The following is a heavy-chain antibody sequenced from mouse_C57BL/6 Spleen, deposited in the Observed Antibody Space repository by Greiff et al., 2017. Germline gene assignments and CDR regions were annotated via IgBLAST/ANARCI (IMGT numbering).Heavy chain of an antibody. D-gene: IGHD4-1*01. CDR3: ARRTGYAMDY. CDR1: GYTFTSYW. J-gene: IGHJ4*01. CDR2: IHPNSGST. Sequence: QVQLQQPGAELVKPGASVKLSCKASGYTFTSYWMHWVKQRPGQGLEWIGMIHPNSGSTNYNEKFKSKATLTVDKSSSTAYMQRSSLTSEDSAVYYCARRTGYAMDYWGQGTSVTVSS. V-gene: IGHV1-64*01.